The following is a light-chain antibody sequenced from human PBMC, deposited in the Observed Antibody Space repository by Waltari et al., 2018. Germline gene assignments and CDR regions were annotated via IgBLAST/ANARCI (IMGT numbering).Light chain of an antibody. CDR1: SSNFGAGYD. V-gene: IGLV1-40*01. Sequence: QSVLTQPPSVSGAPGQRVTISCTGSSSNFGAGYDVHWYQQLPGTAPKVLMCENITRPEGVPDRFSGTKSGTSASLAITGLQAEDEADYYCQSYDTGLKGYVFGTGTKVTVL. J-gene: IGLJ1*01. CDR3: QSYDTGLKGYV. CDR2: ENI.